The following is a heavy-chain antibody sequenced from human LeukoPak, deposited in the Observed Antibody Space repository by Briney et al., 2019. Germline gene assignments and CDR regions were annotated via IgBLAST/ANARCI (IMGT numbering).Heavy chain of an antibody. CDR1: GGPITNTSYY. CDR2: IYYTGST. CDR3: ARSSRVRGCNWFDP. D-gene: IGHD3-10*01. Sequence: SETLSLTCSVSGGPITNTSYYWGWIPQPPGKGLEWIGYIYYTGSTYYNPSLKSRVTISVDTSKNQFSLKLSSVTAADTAVYYCARSSRVRGCNWFDPWGQRTLVTVSS. V-gene: IGHV4-39*07. J-gene: IGHJ5*02.